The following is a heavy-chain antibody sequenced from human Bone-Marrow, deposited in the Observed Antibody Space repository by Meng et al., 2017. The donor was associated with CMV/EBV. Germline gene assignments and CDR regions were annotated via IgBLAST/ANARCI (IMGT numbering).Heavy chain of an antibody. CDR1: GGSVSSGSYY. J-gene: IGHJ6*02. CDR2: IYYSGST. D-gene: IGHD2-21*01. CDR3: AMLAYCGGDCYSDYYYGMDV. Sequence: SETLSLTCTVSGGSVSSGSYYWSWIRQPPGKGLEWIGYIYYSGSTNYNPSLKSRVTISVDTSKNQFSLKLSSVTAADTAVYYCAMLAYCGGDCYSDYYYGMDVWGQGTTVTVSS. V-gene: IGHV4-61*01.